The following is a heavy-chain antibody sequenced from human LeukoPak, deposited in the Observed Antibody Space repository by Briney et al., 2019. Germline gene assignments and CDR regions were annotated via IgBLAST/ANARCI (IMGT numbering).Heavy chain of an antibody. CDR3: AREGESRYFDL. Sequence: PSETLSLTCTVSGGSISSYYWSWIRQPPGKGLEWIGYIYYSGNTNYNPSLKSRVTISVDTSKNQFSLKLSSVTAADTAMYYCAREGESRYFDLWGRGTLVTVSS. CDR1: GGSISSYY. CDR2: IYYSGNT. J-gene: IGHJ2*01. V-gene: IGHV4-59*01. D-gene: IGHD3-10*01.